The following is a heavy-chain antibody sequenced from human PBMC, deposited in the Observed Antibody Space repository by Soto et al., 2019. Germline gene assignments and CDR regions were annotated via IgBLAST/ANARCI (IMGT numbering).Heavy chain of an antibody. J-gene: IGHJ4*02. Sequence: ASVKVSCKASGYTFTGYYINWVRQATGQGLEWMGWMNPNSGNTGYAQKFQGRVTMTRNTSISTAYMELSRLRSEDTAVYYCARDRDDYGSGNYYNRIDFWGQGTLVTVSS. CDR2: MNPNSGNT. CDR1: GYTFTGYY. D-gene: IGHD3-10*01. CDR3: ARDRDDYGSGNYYNRIDF. V-gene: IGHV1-8*02.